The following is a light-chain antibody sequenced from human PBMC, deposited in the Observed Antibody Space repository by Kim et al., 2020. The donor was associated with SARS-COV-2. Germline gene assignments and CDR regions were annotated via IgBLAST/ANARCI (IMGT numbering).Light chain of an antibody. Sequence: GQRVTISCSGSSANIGRNSVTWYQQLPGMAPKLLIYNDNQWPSGVPDRFSASKSGTSASLAISGLQSEDEADYYCATWDDSLNAYVFGTGTRSPS. CDR1: SANIGRNS. J-gene: IGLJ1*01. CDR2: NDN. V-gene: IGLV1-44*01. CDR3: ATWDDSLNAYV.